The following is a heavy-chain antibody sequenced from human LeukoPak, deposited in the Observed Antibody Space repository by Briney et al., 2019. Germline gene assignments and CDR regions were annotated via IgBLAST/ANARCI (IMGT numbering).Heavy chain of an antibody. V-gene: IGHV3-30*04. Sequence: GRSLRLSCAASGFTFSSYAMHWDRQAPGKGLEWVAVISYDGSNKYYADSVKGRFTISRDNSKNTLYLQMNSLRAEDTAVYYCARDGSYYGSGSYYNWFDPWGQGTLVTVSS. CDR1: GFTFSSYA. CDR2: ISYDGSNK. J-gene: IGHJ5*02. CDR3: ARDGSYYGSGSYYNWFDP. D-gene: IGHD3-10*01.